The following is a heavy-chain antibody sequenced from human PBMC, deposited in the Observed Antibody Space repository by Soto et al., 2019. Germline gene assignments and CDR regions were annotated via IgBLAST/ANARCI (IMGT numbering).Heavy chain of an antibody. Sequence: PSETLSLTCTFSVGSIISGGYYWSWIHQHPGKGLEWIGYIYYSGSTYYNPSLKSRVTISVDTSKNQFSLKLSSVTAADTAVYYCARDLGMGYDYWGQGTLVTAPQ. J-gene: IGHJ4*02. CDR3: ARDLGMGYDY. V-gene: IGHV4-31*03. D-gene: IGHD1-26*01. CDR1: VGSIISGGYY. CDR2: IYYSGST.